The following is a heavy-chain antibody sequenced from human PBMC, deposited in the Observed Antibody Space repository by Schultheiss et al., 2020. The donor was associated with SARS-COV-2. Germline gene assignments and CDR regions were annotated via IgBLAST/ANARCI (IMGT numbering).Heavy chain of an antibody. CDR2: IYYSGST. Sequence: SETLSLTCTVSGGSISSYYWSWIRQPPGKGLEWIGYIYYSGSTYYNPSLKSRVTISVDTSKNQFSLKLSSVTAADTAVYYCARGQALRYYYYMDVWGKGTTVTVSS. J-gene: IGHJ6*03. V-gene: IGHV4-59*12. CDR1: GGSISSYY. D-gene: IGHD4-17*01. CDR3: ARGQALRYYYYMDV.